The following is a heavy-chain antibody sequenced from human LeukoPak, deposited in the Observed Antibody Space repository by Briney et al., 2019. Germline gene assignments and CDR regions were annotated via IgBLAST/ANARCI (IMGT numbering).Heavy chain of an antibody. CDR1: GFTFSSYA. D-gene: IGHD1-26*01. V-gene: IGHV3-30-3*01. Sequence: GGSLRLSCAASGFTFSSYAMHWVRQAPGKGLEWVAVISYDGSNKYYADSVKGRFTISRDNSKNTLYLQMNSLRAEDTALYYCASDLSGAPDYWGQGTLVTVSS. CDR3: ASDLSGAPDY. CDR2: ISYDGSNK. J-gene: IGHJ4*02.